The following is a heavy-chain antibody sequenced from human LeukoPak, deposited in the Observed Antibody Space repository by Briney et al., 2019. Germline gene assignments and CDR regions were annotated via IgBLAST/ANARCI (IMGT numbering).Heavy chain of an antibody. J-gene: IGHJ4*02. CDR3: ARPITTYSSSWTPLRY. Sequence: GSLRLSCAASGFTFSSYAMHWVRQAPGKGLEWVAVISYDGSNKYYADSVKGRFTISRDNSKNTLYLQMNSLRAEDTAVYYCARPITTYSSSWTPLRYWGQGTLVTVSS. D-gene: IGHD6-13*01. CDR2: ISYDGSNK. V-gene: IGHV3-30*04. CDR1: GFTFSSYA.